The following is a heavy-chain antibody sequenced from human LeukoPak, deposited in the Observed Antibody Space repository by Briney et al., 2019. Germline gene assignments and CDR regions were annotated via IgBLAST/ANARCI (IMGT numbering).Heavy chain of an antibody. CDR2: IIPILGIA. CDR3: ARPSEISDEGIAVAGYAFDI. V-gene: IGHV1-69*04. J-gene: IGHJ3*02. D-gene: IGHD6-19*01. Sequence: SVKVSCKASGGTFSSYAISWVRQAPGQGLEWMGRIIPILGIANYAQKFQGRVTITADKSTSTACMELSSLRSEDTAVYYCARPSEISDEGIAVAGYAFDIWGQGTMVTVSS. CDR1: GGTFSSYA.